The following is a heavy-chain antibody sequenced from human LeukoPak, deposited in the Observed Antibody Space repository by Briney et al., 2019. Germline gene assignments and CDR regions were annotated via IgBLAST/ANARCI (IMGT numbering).Heavy chain of an antibody. CDR3: AKDDRRNSYGYY. CDR1: GFTVSSNY. V-gene: IGHV3-53*01. Sequence: PGGSLRLSCAASGFTVSSNYMSWVRQAPGKGLEWVSVIYSGGSTYYADSVKGRFTISRDNSKNTLYLQMNSLRAEDTAVYYCAKDDRRNSYGYYWGQGTLVTVSS. J-gene: IGHJ4*02. D-gene: IGHD5-18*01. CDR2: IYSGGST.